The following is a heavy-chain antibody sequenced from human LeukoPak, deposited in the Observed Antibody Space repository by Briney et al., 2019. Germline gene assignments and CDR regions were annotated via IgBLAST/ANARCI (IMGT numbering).Heavy chain of an antibody. J-gene: IGHJ4*02. CDR1: GFTFSSYG. D-gene: IGHD4-17*01. V-gene: IGHV3-33*01. CDR3: ARDSGLTVSGY. CDR2: IWYDGSNK. Sequence: GGSLRLSCAASGFTFSSYGMHWVRQAPGKGLEWVAVIWYDGSNKYYGDSVKGRFTISRDNSKNTLYLQMNSLRAEDTAVYYCARDSGLTVSGYWGQGTLVTVSP.